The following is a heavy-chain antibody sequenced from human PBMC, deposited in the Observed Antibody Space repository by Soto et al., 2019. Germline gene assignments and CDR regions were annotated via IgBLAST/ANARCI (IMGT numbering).Heavy chain of an antibody. V-gene: IGHV3-66*01. D-gene: IGHD4-17*01. Sequence: EVRLVQSGGGLVQPGGSLRLSCAASLFIVSDNYMSWVRQAPGKGLEWVSLIYSGDGTDYAESVKGRFTISRDNSKNTLYLQMNSLKAEDTGIYYCATRMTTAPYWGQGTVVTVSS. CDR3: ATRMTTAPY. J-gene: IGHJ4*02. CDR1: LFIVSDNY. CDR2: IYSGDGT.